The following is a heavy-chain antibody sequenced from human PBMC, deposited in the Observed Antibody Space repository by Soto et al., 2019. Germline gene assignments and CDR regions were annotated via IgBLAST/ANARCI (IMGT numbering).Heavy chain of an antibody. V-gene: IGHV3-21*01. Sequence: PGGSLRLSCAASGFTFSSYSMNWVRQAPGKGLEWVSSISSSSSYIYYADSVKGRFTISRDNAKNSLYLQMNSLRAEDTAVYYCARDTRVLWFGELLLYYYMDVWGKGTTVTVSS. CDR2: ISSSSSYI. J-gene: IGHJ6*03. CDR1: GFTFSSYS. CDR3: ARDTRVLWFGELLLYYYMDV. D-gene: IGHD3-10*01.